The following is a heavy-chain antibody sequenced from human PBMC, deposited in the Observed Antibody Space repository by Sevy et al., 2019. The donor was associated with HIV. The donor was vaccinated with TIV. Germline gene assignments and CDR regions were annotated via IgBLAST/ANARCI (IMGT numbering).Heavy chain of an antibody. Sequence: GGSLRLSCAASGFTFDDYAMHWVRQAPGKGLEWVSGISWNSGSIGYADSVKGRFTISRDNAKNSLYLQMNSLRAEDTALYYCAKDITRLAVAGTDYYYYGMDVWGQGTTVTVSS. J-gene: IGHJ6*02. D-gene: IGHD6-19*01. CDR1: GFTFDDYA. CDR3: AKDITRLAVAGTDYYYYGMDV. CDR2: ISWNSGSI. V-gene: IGHV3-9*01.